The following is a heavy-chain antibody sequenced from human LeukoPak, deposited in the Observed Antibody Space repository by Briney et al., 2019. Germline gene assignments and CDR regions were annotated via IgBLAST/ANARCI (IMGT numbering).Heavy chain of an antibody. D-gene: IGHD3-10*01. V-gene: IGHV5-51*01. CDR2: IYPGDSDT. J-gene: IGHJ5*02. CDR1: GYSFTSYW. CDR3: ARSPQLLWIGELLEQYNWFDP. Sequence: GESLKISCKGSGYSFTSYWIGWVRQMPGKGLEWMGIIYPGDSDTRYSPSFQGQVTISADKSISTAYLQWSSLKASDTAMYYCARSPQLLWIGELLEQYNWFDPWGQGTLVTVSS.